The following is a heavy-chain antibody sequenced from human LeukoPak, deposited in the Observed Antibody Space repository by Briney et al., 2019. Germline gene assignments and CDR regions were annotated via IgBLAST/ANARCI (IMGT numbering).Heavy chain of an antibody. V-gene: IGHV3-30*03. CDR1: GFTFSSYG. J-gene: IGHJ4*02. D-gene: IGHD6-6*01. CDR3: AREEYSSSSVDY. CDR2: ISYDGSNK. Sequence: GGSLRLSCAASGFTFSSYGMHWVRQAPGKGLEWVAVISYDGSNKYYADSVKGRFTISRDNSKNTLYLQMNSLRAEDTAVYYCAREEYSSSSVDYWGQGTLVTVSS.